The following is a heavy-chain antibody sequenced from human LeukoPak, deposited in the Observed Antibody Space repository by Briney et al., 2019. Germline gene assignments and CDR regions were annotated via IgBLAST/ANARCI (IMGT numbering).Heavy chain of an antibody. D-gene: IGHD3-10*01. Sequence: GGSLRLSCAASGFTFSSYGMHWVRQAPGKGLEWAAVIWYDGSNKYYADSVKGRFTISRDNSKNTLYLQMNSLRAEDTAVYYCAKALVDGSGSYYNDYWGQGTLVTVSS. CDR2: IWYDGSNK. CDR3: AKALVDGSGSYYNDY. V-gene: IGHV3-33*06. J-gene: IGHJ4*02. CDR1: GFTFSSYG.